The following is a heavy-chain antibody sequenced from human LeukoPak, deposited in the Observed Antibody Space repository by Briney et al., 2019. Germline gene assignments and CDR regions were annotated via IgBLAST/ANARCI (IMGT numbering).Heavy chain of an antibody. V-gene: IGHV3-23*01. CDR3: ATSRGSWPDYFDY. CDR2: ITGSGGST. D-gene: IGHD6-13*01. Sequence: GGSLRLSCAASGFTFSSYGMSWVRQAPGKGLEWVSAITGSGGSTYYADSVKGRFTISRDNSKNTLYLQMNSLRAEDTAVYYCATSRGSWPDYFDYWGQGTLVTVSS. CDR1: GFTFSSYG. J-gene: IGHJ4*02.